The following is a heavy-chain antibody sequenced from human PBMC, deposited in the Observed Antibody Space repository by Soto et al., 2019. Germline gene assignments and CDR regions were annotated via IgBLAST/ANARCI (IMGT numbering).Heavy chain of an antibody. CDR3: ARGENDAFDI. V-gene: IGHV4-38-2*01. D-gene: IGHD1-26*01. J-gene: IGHJ3*02. Sequence: SETLSLTCAVSGYSISNACYWAWIRQPPGKGLEWIASVYRSGNTYYNLSLKSRVTISVDTSKNHFSLKLISVTATYTAVYYCARGENDAFDIWGQGTMVTVSS. CDR2: VYRSGNT. CDR1: GYSISNACY.